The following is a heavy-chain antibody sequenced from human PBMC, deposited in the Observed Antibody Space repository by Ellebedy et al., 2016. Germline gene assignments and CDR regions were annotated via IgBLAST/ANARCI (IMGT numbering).Heavy chain of an antibody. D-gene: IGHD1-26*01. Sequence: GESLKISXAASGFTFSIYAMSWVRQAPGKGLEWVSTISGSGGSIYYADSVKGRFTISRANPKNTLYLQMNSLRAEDTAVYYCAKDGKGGTYGAIDIWGQGTMVTVSS. J-gene: IGHJ3*02. CDR3: AKDGKGGTYGAIDI. CDR1: GFTFSIYA. CDR2: ISGSGGSI. V-gene: IGHV3-23*01.